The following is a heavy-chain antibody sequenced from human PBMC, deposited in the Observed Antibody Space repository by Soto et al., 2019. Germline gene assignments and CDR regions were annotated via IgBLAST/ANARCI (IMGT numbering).Heavy chain of an antibody. CDR2: ISAYNGNT. J-gene: IGHJ4*02. Sequence: QVQLVQSGAEVKKPGASVKVSCKASGYTFTSYAISWVRQAPGQGLEWMGWISAYNGNTNYAQKLQGRVTMTADTSTTTAHTALRSLRSDDTAVYSSARSGPTAGYWGQGTLVTVSS. CDR3: ARSGPTAGY. D-gene: IGHD3-10*01. CDR1: GYTFTSYA. V-gene: IGHV1-18*01.